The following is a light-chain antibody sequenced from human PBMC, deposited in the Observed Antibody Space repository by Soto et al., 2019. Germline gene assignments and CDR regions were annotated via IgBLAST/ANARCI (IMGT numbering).Light chain of an antibody. Sequence: EILMTHSRSTLSVSQGGIATLACRAGQGVTTNFAWYQQKSGQSPRLLIYDVSIRATGVPARFSGTGSETDFTLTISGLQSEDSAVYFCQQYNNWPFSFGQGTRL. V-gene: IGKV3-15*01. CDR2: DVS. CDR1: QGVTTN. CDR3: QQYNNWPFS. J-gene: IGKJ5*01.